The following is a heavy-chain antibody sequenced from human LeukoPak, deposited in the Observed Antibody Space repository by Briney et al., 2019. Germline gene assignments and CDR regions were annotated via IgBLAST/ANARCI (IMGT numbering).Heavy chain of an antibody. J-gene: IGHJ4*02. V-gene: IGHV3-74*01. CDR2: VKGDGSIT. CDR3: GRTSGGPEY. CDR1: GFTLSNYW. Sequence: GGSLRLSCAASGFTLSNYWMHWVRQAPGKGLVWVSRVKGDGSITAYADSVKGRFTISRDIAKYTVYLQMNSLRVDDTAVYYCGRTSGGPEYWGQGTLVTVSS. D-gene: IGHD2-15*01.